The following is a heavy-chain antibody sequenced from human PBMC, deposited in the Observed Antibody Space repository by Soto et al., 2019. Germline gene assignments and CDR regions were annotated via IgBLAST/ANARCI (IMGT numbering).Heavy chain of an antibody. Sequence: SETLSLTCTVSGGSISSGGYYWSWIRQHPGKGLEWIGYIYYSGSTYYNPSLKSRVTISVDTSKNQFSLKLSSVTAADTAVYYCARDRGGSCYWFDPWGQGTLVTVSS. V-gene: IGHV4-31*03. CDR2: IYYSGST. D-gene: IGHD1-26*01. CDR3: ARDRGGSCYWFDP. J-gene: IGHJ5*02. CDR1: GGSISSGGYY.